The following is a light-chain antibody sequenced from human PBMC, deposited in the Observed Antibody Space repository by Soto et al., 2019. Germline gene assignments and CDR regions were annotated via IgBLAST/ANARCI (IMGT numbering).Light chain of an antibody. CDR2: KVS. CDR3: LVGTHGVT. CDR1: QSLVHSDGRTY. Sequence: VLMTQSPLSLPVTLGQPSAMSCSSRQSLVHSDGRTYLSWFQQRPGQSPRRLIYKVSNRDSGVPDRFSGGGSGTDFTLRISRVEAEDVGVYYCLVGTHGVTFGQGTRLEIK. V-gene: IGKV2-30*02. J-gene: IGKJ5*01.